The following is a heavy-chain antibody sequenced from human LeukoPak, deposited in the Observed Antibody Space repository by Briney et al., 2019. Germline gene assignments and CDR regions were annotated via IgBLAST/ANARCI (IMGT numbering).Heavy chain of an antibody. CDR2: INSDGSNT. CDR1: GFTFSDYY. V-gene: IGHV3-74*03. CDR3: AREVVLTGTSVFDS. Sequence: GGSLRLSCAASGFTFSDYYMSWVRQAPGKGLVWVSRINSDGSNTKYANSVKGRFTISRDNAKNTVYLQMNSLRAEDTAVYYCAREVVLTGTSVFDSWGQGTLVTVSS. J-gene: IGHJ4*02. D-gene: IGHD3-9*01.